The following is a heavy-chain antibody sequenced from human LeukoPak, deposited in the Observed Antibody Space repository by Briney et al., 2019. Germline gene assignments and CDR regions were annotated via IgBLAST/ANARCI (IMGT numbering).Heavy chain of an antibody. CDR2: ISSIGTST. CDR1: GFTFSSYA. D-gene: IGHD5-18*01. V-gene: IGHV3-23*01. Sequence: PGGSLRLSCAASGFTFSSYAMSWVRQAPGKGPEWVSAISSIGTSTYYADSVKGRFTISRDNTKNTLYLQMNSLRAEDTALYYCATAAVVKGFDYWGQGTLLTVSS. J-gene: IGHJ4*02. CDR3: ATAAVVKGFDY.